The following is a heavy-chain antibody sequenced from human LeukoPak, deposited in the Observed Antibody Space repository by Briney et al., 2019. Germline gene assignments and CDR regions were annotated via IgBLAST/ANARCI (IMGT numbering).Heavy chain of an antibody. CDR1: GFTFSSYG. Sequence: GGSLRLSCAASGFTFSSYGMHWVRQAPGKGLEWMAVISYDGSNKYYADSVKGRFTISRDNSKNTLYLQMNSLRAEDTAVYYCAKVTGDVHYYDSSGPDYWGQGTLATVSS. J-gene: IGHJ4*02. D-gene: IGHD3-22*01. V-gene: IGHV3-30*18. CDR2: ISYDGSNK. CDR3: AKVTGDVHYYDSSGPDY.